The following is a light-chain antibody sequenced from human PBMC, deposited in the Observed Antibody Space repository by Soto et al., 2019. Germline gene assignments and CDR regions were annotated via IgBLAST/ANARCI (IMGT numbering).Light chain of an antibody. CDR2: KDS. CDR3: YSAADNKGV. V-gene: IGLV3-27*01. Sequence: SYELTQPSSVSVSPGQTARITCSGDVLAKKYARWFQQKPGQAPVLVFYKDSERPSGIPERFSGSSSGTTVTLTISGAQVEDEADYYCYSAADNKGVFGGGTKVTVL. J-gene: IGLJ2*01. CDR1: VLAKKY.